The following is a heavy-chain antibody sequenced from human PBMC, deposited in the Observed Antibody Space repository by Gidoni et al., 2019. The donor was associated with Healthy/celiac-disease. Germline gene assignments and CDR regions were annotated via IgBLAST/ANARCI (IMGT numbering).Heavy chain of an antibody. D-gene: IGHD2-21*02. Sequence: QLQLQESGPGLVKPSQTLSLTCTLSAGSISSGGYSWSWIRQHPGKGLEWIGYIYYSGSTYYNPSLKSRVTISVDTSKNQFSRKLSAVTAADTAVYYCARESTVVTPRDAFDIWGQGTMVTVSS. CDR1: AGSISSGGYS. CDR2: IYYSGST. V-gene: IGHV4-31*03. CDR3: ARESTVVTPRDAFDI. J-gene: IGHJ3*02.